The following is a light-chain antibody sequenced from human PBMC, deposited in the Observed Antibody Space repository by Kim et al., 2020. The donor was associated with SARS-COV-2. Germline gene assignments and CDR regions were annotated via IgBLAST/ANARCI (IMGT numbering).Light chain of an antibody. V-gene: IGKV3-15*01. CDR3: QQYHNWPPWT. CDR1: QGMSTN. J-gene: IGKJ1*01. Sequence: SPGELATSSGRAGQGMSTNLAWYQQKSGQAPRLLIYDASTRATDIPARFSGSGSGTEFTLTISGLQSEDFAVYYCQQYHNWPPWTFGQGTKVDIK. CDR2: DAS.